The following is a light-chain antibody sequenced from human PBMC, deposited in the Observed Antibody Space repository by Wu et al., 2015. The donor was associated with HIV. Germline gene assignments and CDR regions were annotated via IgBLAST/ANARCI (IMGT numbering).Light chain of an antibody. Sequence: DIQMTQSPSSLSASVGDRVTITCRASQSISSYLNWYQHKPGEAPKLLIYAASNLQSGVPSRFSGSGSATEFTLTISRLQSEDSATYYCQQSYSIFFTFGPGTKVDIK. V-gene: IGKV1-39*01. CDR3: QQSYSIFFT. J-gene: IGKJ3*01. CDR1: QSISSY. CDR2: AAS.